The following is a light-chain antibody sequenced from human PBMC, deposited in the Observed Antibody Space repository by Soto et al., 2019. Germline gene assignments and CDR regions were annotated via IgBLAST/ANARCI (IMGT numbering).Light chain of an antibody. J-gene: IGKJ5*01. CDR3: QQYNNWLPIT. CDR1: QSVSSN. V-gene: IGKV3-15*01. CDR2: GAS. Sequence: EIVMTQSPATLSVSPGERATLSCRASQSVSSNLDWYQQKPGQAPRLLIYGASTRATGIPARFSGSGSGTEFTLTISSLQSEDFAVYYCQQYNNWLPITFGQGTRLEIK.